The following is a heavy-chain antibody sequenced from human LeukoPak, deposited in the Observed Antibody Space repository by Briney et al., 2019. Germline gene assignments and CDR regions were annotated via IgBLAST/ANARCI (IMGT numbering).Heavy chain of an antibody. Sequence: ASVKVSCKASGYTFTSYYMHWVRQAPGQGLEWMGIINPSGGSTSYAQKFQGRVTMTRDTSTSTVYMELRSLRSDDTAVYYCARDHVAAAGTVDYWGQGTLVTVSS. D-gene: IGHD6-13*01. CDR3: ARDHVAAAGTVDY. CDR1: GYTFTSYY. J-gene: IGHJ4*02. V-gene: IGHV1-46*01. CDR2: INPSGGST.